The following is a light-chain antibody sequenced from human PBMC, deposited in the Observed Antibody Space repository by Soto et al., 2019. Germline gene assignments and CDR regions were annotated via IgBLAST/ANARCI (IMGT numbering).Light chain of an antibody. V-gene: IGKV1-5*01. Sequence: DIQMTQSPSTLSASVGDRVTITCRASQSISNSLAWYQQKPGKASKLLIYDASNLESGVPSRFSGSGSGTEFTLTISSLQPDDFATYHCQQYNTYSLTFGGGTKVDIK. J-gene: IGKJ4*01. CDR3: QQYNTYSLT. CDR2: DAS. CDR1: QSISNS.